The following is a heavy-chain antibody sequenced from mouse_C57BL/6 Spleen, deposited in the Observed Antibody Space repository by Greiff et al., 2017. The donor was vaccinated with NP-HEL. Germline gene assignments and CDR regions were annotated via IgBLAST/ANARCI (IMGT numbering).Heavy chain of an antibody. J-gene: IGHJ3*01. V-gene: IGHV7-3*01. D-gene: IGHD3-3*01. CDR3: ARLGHCAWFAY. CDR2: IRNKANGYTT. Sequence: VQLKESGGGLVQPGGSLSLSCAASGFTFTDYYMSWVRQPPGKALEWLGFIRNKANGYTTEYSASVKGRFTISRDNSQSILYLQMNALSAEDSATYYCARLGHCAWFAYWGQGTLVTVSA. CDR1: GFTFTDYY.